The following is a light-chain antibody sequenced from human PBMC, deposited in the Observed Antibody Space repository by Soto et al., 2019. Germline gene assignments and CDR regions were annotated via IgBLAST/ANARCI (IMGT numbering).Light chain of an antibody. V-gene: IGKV3-20*01. Sequence: EIVLTQSPGTLSLSPGERATLSCRASQSVSSSFLAWYQQQPRQAPSLLIYGASSRATGTPDRFSGSGSGTDFTLTISGLEPENFAVYFCQQYGSSPGTFGEGTKVEIK. CDR3: QQYGSSPGT. CDR2: GAS. J-gene: IGKJ4*02. CDR1: QSVSSSF.